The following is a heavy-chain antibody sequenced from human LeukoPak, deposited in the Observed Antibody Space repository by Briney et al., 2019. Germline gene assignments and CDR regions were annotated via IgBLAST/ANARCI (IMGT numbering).Heavy chain of an antibody. D-gene: IGHD2-21*02. CDR1: GYTFTSYY. Sequence: ASVKVSCKASGYTFTSYYMHWVRQAPGQGLEWMGIINPSGGSTSYAQKFQGRVTMTRDTSTSTVYMELSSLRSEDTAVYYCARGGTAIPSDFRFDPWGQGTLVTVSS. CDR3: ARGGTAIPSDFRFDP. V-gene: IGHV1-46*01. CDR2: INPSGGST. J-gene: IGHJ5*02.